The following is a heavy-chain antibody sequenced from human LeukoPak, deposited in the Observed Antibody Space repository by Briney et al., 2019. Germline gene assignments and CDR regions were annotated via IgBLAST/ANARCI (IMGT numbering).Heavy chain of an antibody. CDR3: ARDRVPYSSGWHEFDY. D-gene: IGHD6-19*01. V-gene: IGHV3-66*01. J-gene: IGHJ4*02. Sequence: GGSLRLSCAASGFTVSSNYMSWVRQAPGKGLEWVSVIYSGGSTYYADSVKGRFTISRDNSKNTLYLQMNSLRAEDTAVYYCARDRVPYSSGWHEFDYWGQGTLVTVSS. CDR1: GFTVSSNY. CDR2: IYSGGST.